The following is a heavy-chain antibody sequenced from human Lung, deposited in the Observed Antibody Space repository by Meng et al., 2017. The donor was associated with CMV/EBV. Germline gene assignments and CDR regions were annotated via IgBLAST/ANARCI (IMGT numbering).Heavy chain of an antibody. CDR1: GFTFSSYA. J-gene: IGHJ4*02. D-gene: IGHD2-2*01. V-gene: IGHV3-23*01. CDR3: AKDRRFSFSTSCYSG. CDR2: ISGSGGST. Sequence: GGSLRLXCAASGFTFSSYAMSWVRQAPGKGLEWVSAISGSGGSTYYADSVKGRFTISRDNSKNTLYLQMNSLRAEDTAVYYCAKDRRFSFSTSCYSGWGKGTLVTVSS.